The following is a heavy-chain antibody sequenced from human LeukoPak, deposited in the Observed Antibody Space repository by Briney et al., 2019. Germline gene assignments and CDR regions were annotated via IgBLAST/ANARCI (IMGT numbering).Heavy chain of an antibody. J-gene: IGHJ4*02. D-gene: IGHD2-15*01. Sequence: SETLSLTCTVSGGSISSYYWSLIRQPPGKGLEWIGYIYYSGSTNYNPSLKSRVTISVDTSKNQFSLKLSSVTAADTAVYYCARVVGRAVDYWGQGTLVTVSS. V-gene: IGHV4-59*01. CDR3: ARVVGRAVDY. CDR1: GGSISSYY. CDR2: IYYSGST.